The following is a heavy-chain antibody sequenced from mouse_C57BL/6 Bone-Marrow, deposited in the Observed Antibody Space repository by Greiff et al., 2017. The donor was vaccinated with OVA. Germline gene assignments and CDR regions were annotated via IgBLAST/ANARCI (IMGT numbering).Heavy chain of an antibody. D-gene: IGHD4-1*01. V-gene: IGHV1-69*01. CDR3: ARAELGYYFDY. Sequence: VQLVESGAELVMPGASVKLSCKASGYTFTSYWMHWVKQRPGQGLEWIGEIDPSDSYTNYNQKFKGKSTLTVDKSSSTAYMQLSSLTSEDSAVYYCARAELGYYFDYWGQGTTLTVSS. CDR1: GYTFTSYW. J-gene: IGHJ2*01. CDR2: IDPSDSYT.